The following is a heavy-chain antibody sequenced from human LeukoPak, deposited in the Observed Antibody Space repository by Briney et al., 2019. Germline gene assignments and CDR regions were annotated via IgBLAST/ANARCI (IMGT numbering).Heavy chain of an antibody. V-gene: IGHV4-39*01. CDR2: IYYNGST. CDR1: GGSINNASYH. Sequence: SETLSLACTVSGGSINNASYHWGWIRQPPGKGLEWIGSIYYNGSTYYSPSLKSRLTISVDTSKNHFSLRLTSVTAADTAVYYCARHYYDSSGYWSPPGDYWAQGTLVTVSS. D-gene: IGHD3-22*01. CDR3: ARHYYDSSGYWSPPGDY. J-gene: IGHJ4*02.